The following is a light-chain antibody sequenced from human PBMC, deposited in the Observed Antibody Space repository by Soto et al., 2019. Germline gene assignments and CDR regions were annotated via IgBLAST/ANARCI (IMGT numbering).Light chain of an antibody. J-gene: IGKJ4*01. V-gene: IGKV3-15*01. CDR2: GAS. CDR3: QQYNNWPLT. CDR1: QSVSSSY. Sequence: EIVLTQSPGTVSLSPGERATLSCRASQSVSSSYLAWYQQKPGQAPRLLIYGASIRATTTPAKFSGSGSGTEFTLTISSLQSEDFALYYCQQYNNWPLTFGGGTKVDI.